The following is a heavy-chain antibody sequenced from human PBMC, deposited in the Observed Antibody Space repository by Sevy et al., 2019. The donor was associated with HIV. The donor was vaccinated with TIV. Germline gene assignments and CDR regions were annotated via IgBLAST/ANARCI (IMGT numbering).Heavy chain of an antibody. CDR3: ARGRGDPRADCVDY. V-gene: IGHV3-21*01. Sequence: GGSLRLSCAASGFTFNIYSMNWVRQAPGKGLEWVSSIRGDRSYRFYADSLMGRFTNSRDNAKNPLYLQMSSLRVEDTAVYYGARGRGDPRADCVDYWGQGTLVTVSS. CDR2: IRGDRSYR. CDR1: GFTFNIYS. D-gene: IGHD2-21*01. J-gene: IGHJ4*02.